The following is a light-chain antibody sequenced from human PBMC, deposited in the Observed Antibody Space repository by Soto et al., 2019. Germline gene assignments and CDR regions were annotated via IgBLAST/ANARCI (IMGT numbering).Light chain of an antibody. CDR3: LQDYNYPRT. Sequence: AIQMTQSPSSLSASVGDRVTITCRASQGIRNDLGWYQQKPAKAHKLLIYGASSLQSGVPSRFSGSGSVTDFTLTINNLQPEDFATYFCLQDYNYPRTFGQGTKV. J-gene: IGKJ1*01. CDR1: QGIRND. CDR2: GAS. V-gene: IGKV1-6*01.